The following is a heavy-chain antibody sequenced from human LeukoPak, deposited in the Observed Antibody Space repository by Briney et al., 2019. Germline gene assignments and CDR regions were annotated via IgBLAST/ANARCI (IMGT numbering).Heavy chain of an antibody. Sequence: PSETLSLTCTVSGGSVSSGSYYWGWIRQPPGKGLEWIGSIYYSGSTYYNPSLKSRVTISVDTSKNQFSLKLSSVTAADTAVYYCASPGWSKDFWTPMPAYYWGQGTLVTVSS. CDR2: IYYSGST. CDR1: GGSVSSGSYY. D-gene: IGHD3/OR15-3a*01. V-gene: IGHV4-39*01. CDR3: ASPGWSKDFWTPMPAYY. J-gene: IGHJ4*02.